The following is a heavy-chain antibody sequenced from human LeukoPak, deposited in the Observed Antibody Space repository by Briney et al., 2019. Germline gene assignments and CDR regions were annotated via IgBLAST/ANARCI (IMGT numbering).Heavy chain of an antibody. CDR1: GFTFSSYA. V-gene: IGHV3-64D*06. CDR2: INSDGDST. CDR3: VKTPYSSTWYVGDY. D-gene: IGHD2/OR15-2a*01. J-gene: IGHJ4*02. Sequence: GGSLRLSCSASGFTFSSYAMHWVRQAAGEGREYGSAINSDGDSTYYADSVKGRFTISRDNSKNTLYLQMSSLRPEDSAVYYCVKTPYSSTWYVGDYWGQGTLVTVSS.